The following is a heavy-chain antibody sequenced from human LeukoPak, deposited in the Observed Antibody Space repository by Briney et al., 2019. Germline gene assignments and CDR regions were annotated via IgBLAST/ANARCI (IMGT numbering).Heavy chain of an antibody. D-gene: IGHD6-6*01. CDR2: VHTSGST. CDR1: GDSISSYY. J-gene: IGHJ6*03. V-gene: IGHV4-4*07. CDR3: ARWSGSVTARNYYYYMDV. Sequence: SETLSLTCTVSGDSISSYYWSWVRQPAGKGLEWIGRVHTSGSTNYNPSLKSRVTMSVDTAKNQFSLNLSSVTAADTAVYYCARWSGSVTARNYYYYMDVWGEGTTVTVSS.